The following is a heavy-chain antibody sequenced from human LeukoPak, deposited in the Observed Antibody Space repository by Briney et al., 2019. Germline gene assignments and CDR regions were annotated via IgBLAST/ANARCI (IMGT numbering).Heavy chain of an antibody. V-gene: IGHV1-8*02. CDR3: ARGRYRVLVRGVILTNYMDV. CDR2: MNPNSGNT. D-gene: IGHD3-10*01. Sequence: GASVKVSCKASGYTFTSYDINWVRQATGQGLEWMGWMNPNSGNTGYAQKFQGRVTMTRNTSISTAYMELSSLRSEDTAVYYCARGRYRVLVRGVILTNYMDVWGKGTTVTISS. CDR1: GYTFTSYD. J-gene: IGHJ6*03.